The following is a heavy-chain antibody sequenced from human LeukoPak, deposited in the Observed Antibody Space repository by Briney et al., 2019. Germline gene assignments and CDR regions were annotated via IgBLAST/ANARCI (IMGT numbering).Heavy chain of an antibody. J-gene: IGHJ3*02. CDR3: ARHSTHSSANDAFDI. Sequence: SETLSLTCTVSGDSISSYYWSWIRQPPGKGLDWVGYMYSGGTTKYSPSLKSRVTISEDTSKNQFSLKLTSVTAADTAVYFCARHSTHSSANDAFDIWGQGTMVTVSS. V-gene: IGHV4-59*01. CDR1: GDSISSYY. CDR2: MYSGGTT. D-gene: IGHD6-25*01.